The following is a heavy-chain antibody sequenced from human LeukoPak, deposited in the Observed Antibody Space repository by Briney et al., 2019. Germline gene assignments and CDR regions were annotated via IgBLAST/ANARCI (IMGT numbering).Heavy chain of an antibody. V-gene: IGHV3-30*02. Sequence: GGSLRLSCAASGFTFSSYGMHWVRQAPGKGLEWVAFIRYDGSNKYYADSVKGRFTISRDNSKNTLYLQMNSLRAKDTAVYYCAKDRYSSGWYSYFDYWGQGTLVTVSS. J-gene: IGHJ4*02. D-gene: IGHD6-19*01. CDR3: AKDRYSSGWYSYFDY. CDR2: IRYDGSNK. CDR1: GFTFSSYG.